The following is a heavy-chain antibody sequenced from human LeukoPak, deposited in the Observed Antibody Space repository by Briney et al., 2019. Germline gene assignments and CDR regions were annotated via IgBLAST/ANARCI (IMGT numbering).Heavy chain of an antibody. V-gene: IGHV4-34*01. CDR3: ARVVAVAGITPYYFDY. J-gene: IGHJ4*02. Sequence: SETLSLTCAVYGGSFSDYYWSCIRQPPGKGLEWIGEIDHSGSTNYNPSLKSRATISLDTSKNQFSLKLSSVTAADTAVYYCARVVAVAGITPYYFDYWGQGTLATVSS. CDR2: IDHSGST. CDR1: GGSFSDYY. D-gene: IGHD6-19*01.